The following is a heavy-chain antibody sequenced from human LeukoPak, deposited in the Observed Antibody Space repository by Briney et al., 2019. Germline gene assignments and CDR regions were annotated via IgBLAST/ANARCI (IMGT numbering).Heavy chain of an antibody. Sequence: SVKVSCKASGGTFSSYAISWVRQAPGQGLEWMGGIIPIFGTANYAQKFQGRVTMTRDTSTSTVYMELSSLSSEDTAVYYCARNQNGGIDYWGQGTLVTVSS. CDR2: IIPIFGTA. D-gene: IGHD3-16*01. V-gene: IGHV1-69*05. J-gene: IGHJ4*02. CDR1: GGTFSSYA. CDR3: ARNQNGGIDY.